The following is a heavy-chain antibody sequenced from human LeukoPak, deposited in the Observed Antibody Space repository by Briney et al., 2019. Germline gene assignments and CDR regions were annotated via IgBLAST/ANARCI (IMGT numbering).Heavy chain of an antibody. CDR2: IIPFFGTA. CDR1: GGTFSSYA. V-gene: IGHV1-69*06. CDR3: ARGVHEPPKRFLEWLPHYYMDV. J-gene: IGHJ6*03. D-gene: IGHD3-3*01. Sequence: SVKVSCKASGGTFSSYAISWVRQAPGQGLEWMGGIIPFFGTANYAQKFQGRVTITADKSTSTAYMELSSLRSEDTAVYYCARGVHEPPKRFLEWLPHYYMDVWGKGTTVTVSS.